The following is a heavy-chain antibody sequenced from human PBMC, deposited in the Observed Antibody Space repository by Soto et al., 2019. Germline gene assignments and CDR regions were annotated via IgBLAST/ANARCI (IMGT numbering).Heavy chain of an antibody. CDR1: GFTFSSYA. CDR3: ARGLGLDAFDI. V-gene: IGHV3-30-3*01. CDR2: ISYDGSNK. J-gene: IGHJ3*02. Sequence: GGSLRLSXAASGFTFSSYAMHWVRQAPGKGLEWVAVISYDGSNKYYADSVKGRFTISRDNSKNTLYLQMNSLRAEDSAVYYCARGLGLDAFDIWGQGTMVTVSS.